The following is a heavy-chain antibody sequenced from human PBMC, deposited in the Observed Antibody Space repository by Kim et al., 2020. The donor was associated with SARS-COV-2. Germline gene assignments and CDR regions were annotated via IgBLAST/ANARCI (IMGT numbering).Heavy chain of an antibody. J-gene: IGHJ4*02. D-gene: IGHD3-3*01. V-gene: IGHV4-39*01. CDR2: IYYSGST. CDR3: ARHVVGGIFGVVQYPSFFDY. Sequence: SETLSLTCTVSGGSISSSSYYWGWIRQPPGKGLEWIGSIYYSGSTYYNPSLKSRVTISVDTSKNQFSLKLSSVTAADTAVYYCARHVVGGIFGVVQYPSFFDYWGQGTLVTVSS. CDR1: GGSISSSSYY.